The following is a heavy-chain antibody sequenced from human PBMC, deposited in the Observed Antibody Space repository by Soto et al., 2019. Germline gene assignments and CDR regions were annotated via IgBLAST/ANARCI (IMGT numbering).Heavy chain of an antibody. CDR1: GYTFSKYW. J-gene: IGHJ6*02. Sequence: PGESLKISCQASGYTFSKYWIAWVRQMPGKGLEYVGIVYPGDSDTKYNPSFQGQVTISADKSITTTYLQWSSLKASDTAIYYCAASLFYYGMDVWGQGTTVTVSS. CDR2: VYPGDSDT. V-gene: IGHV5-51*01. CDR3: AASLFYYGMDV.